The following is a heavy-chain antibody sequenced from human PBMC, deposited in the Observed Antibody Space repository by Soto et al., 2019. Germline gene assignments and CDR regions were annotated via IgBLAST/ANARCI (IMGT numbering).Heavy chain of an antibody. J-gene: IGHJ4*02. D-gene: IGHD5-12*01. Sequence: PGGSLRLSCAASGFTFSSYAMSWVRQAPGKGLEWVSAISGSGDSTYYADSVKGRFTISRDNSKNTLYLQMNSLRAEDTAVYYCAKVDIVATKTPFYFDYWGQGTLVTVSS. CDR3: AKVDIVATKTPFYFDY. CDR2: ISGSGDST. CDR1: GFTFSSYA. V-gene: IGHV3-23*01.